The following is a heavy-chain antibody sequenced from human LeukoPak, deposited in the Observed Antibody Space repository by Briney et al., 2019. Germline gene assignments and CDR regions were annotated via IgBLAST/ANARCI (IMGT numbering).Heavy chain of an antibody. CDR1: GFTVSSNY. CDR3: AKDKAAPGIAVPGTVDY. J-gene: IGHJ4*02. Sequence: SGGSLRLSCAASGFTVSSNYMSWVRQAPGKGLEWVSAINGDGAKTYYADSVKGRFTISRDNSKNTLHLQMNSLRADDTAVYYCAKDKAAPGIAVPGTVDYWGQGTLVTVSS. V-gene: IGHV3-23*01. CDR2: INGDGAKT. D-gene: IGHD6-19*01.